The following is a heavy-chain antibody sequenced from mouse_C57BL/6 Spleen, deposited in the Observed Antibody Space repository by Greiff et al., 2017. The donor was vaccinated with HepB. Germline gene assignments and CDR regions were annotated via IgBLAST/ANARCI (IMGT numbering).Heavy chain of an antibody. V-gene: IGHV3-6*01. CDR3: ARSSYYYGSSDY. J-gene: IGHJ2*01. CDR2: ISYDGGN. D-gene: IGHD1-1*01. CDR1: GYSITSGYY. Sequence: ESGPGLVKPSQSLSLTCSVTGYSITSGYYWNWIRQFPGNNLEWMGYISYDGGNNYNPSLKIRITITRDTSNNQFFLKLNSMTTEDTATYYCARSSYYYGSSDYWGQGTTLTVSS.